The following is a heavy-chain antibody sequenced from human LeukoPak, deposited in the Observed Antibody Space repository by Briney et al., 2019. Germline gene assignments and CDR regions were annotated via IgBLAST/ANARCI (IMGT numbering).Heavy chain of an antibody. V-gene: IGHV4-59*01. CDR1: GASISSYY. CDR2: MYYSGST. CDR3: ARGGSIVGATAHDAFDI. J-gene: IGHJ3*02. Sequence: PPETLSLTCTVSGASISSYYWSWIRQPPGKGLEWIGYMYYSGSTNYNPSLKSRVTISVDTSKNHFSLKLSSVTAADTAVYYCARGGSIVGATAHDAFDIWGQGTMVTVSP. D-gene: IGHD1-26*01.